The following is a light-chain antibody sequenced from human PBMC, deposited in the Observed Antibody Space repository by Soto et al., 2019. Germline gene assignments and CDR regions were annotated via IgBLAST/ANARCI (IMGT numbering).Light chain of an antibody. CDR2: DAS. CDR1: ESVTNW. CDR3: QQYTTYPYT. V-gene: IGKV1-5*01. Sequence: DIQMTQSPSTLSASVGDRVTITCRASESVTNWLAWYQQKPGKAPNLLIYDASRLQSGIPSRFSGSGSGTEFTLTISSLQPDDFATYDGQQYTTYPYTFGQGTKLEIK. J-gene: IGKJ2*01.